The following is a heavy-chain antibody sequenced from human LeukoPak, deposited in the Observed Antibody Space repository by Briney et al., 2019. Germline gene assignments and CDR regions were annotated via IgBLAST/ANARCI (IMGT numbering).Heavy chain of an antibody. CDR3: ARLVVVPAAMPWFDP. J-gene: IGHJ5*02. CDR2: IYYSGST. CDR1: GGSISSYY. D-gene: IGHD2-2*01. Sequence: SETLSLTCTVSGGSISSYYWGWIRQPPGKGLEWIGYIYYSGSTNYNPSLKSRVTISVDTSKNQFSLKLSSVTAADTAVYYCARLVVVPAAMPWFDPWGQGTLVTVSS. V-gene: IGHV4-59*01.